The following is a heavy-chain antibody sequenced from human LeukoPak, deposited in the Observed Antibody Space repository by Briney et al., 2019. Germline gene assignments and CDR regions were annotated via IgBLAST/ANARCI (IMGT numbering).Heavy chain of an antibody. D-gene: IGHD1-26*01. CDR1: GFTFSSYW. CDR2: IRQDGSEK. J-gene: IGHJ4*02. V-gene: IGHV3-7*05. Sequence: PGGSLRLSCAASGFTFSSYWMSWVRQAPGKGLEWVANIRQDGSEKYYVGSVKGRFTISRDNAKNSLYLQMNSLRAEDTAVYYCARGSGSYYRLFDYWGQGTLVTVSS. CDR3: ARGSGSYYRLFDY.